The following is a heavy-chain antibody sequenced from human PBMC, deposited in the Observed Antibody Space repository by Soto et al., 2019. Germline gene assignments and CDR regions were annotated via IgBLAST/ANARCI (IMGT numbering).Heavy chain of an antibody. V-gene: IGHV4-30-2*01. Sequence: SETLSDMCAVSGDSVSSGGYSGMGIRQPPGKVLEWIGYIYHSGGTYHNPSLKSRVSISVDRSKNHFSLRLNSVTAADTAVYYCARGRISMNRGGASDIWFDPWGQGTLVTVSS. D-gene: IGHD3-10*01. CDR3: ARGRISMNRGGASDIWFDP. J-gene: IGHJ5*02. CDR2: IYHSGGT. CDR1: GDSVSSGGYS.